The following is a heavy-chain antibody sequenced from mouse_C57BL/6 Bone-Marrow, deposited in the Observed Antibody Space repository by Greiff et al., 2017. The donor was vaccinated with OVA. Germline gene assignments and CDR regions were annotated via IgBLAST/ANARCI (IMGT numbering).Heavy chain of an antibody. Sequence: EVQLMESGGGLVQPKGSLKLSCAASGFSFNTYAMNWVRQAPGKGLEWVARIRSKSNNYATYYADSVKDRFTISRDDSESMLYLQMNNLKTEDTAMYYCVTRYGSSPFAYWGQGTLVTVSA. CDR1: GFSFNTYA. CDR3: VTRYGSSPFAY. CDR2: IRSKSNNYAT. J-gene: IGHJ3*01. D-gene: IGHD1-1*01. V-gene: IGHV10-1*01.